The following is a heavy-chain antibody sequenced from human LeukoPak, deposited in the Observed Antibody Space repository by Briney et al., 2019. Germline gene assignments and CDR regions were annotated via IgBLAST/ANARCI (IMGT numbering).Heavy chain of an antibody. J-gene: IGHJ4*02. D-gene: IGHD1-26*01. CDR1: GYTFTGYF. CDR3: ARDEVGIFDY. Sequence: ALVKVSCKAAGYTFTGYFMHWVRQAPGQGLEWMGWINPNSGGTNYAQKFQGRVTMTRDTSISTAYMELSRLRSDDTAVYYCARDEVGIFDYWGQGTLVTVSS. CDR2: INPNSGGT. V-gene: IGHV1-2*02.